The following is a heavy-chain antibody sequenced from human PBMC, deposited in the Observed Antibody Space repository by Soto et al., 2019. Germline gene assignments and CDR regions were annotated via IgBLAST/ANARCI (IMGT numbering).Heavy chain of an antibody. D-gene: IGHD3-22*01. V-gene: IGHV1-2*02. J-gene: IGHJ1*01. CDR3: GRGAYYHSSGPPFQH. CDR2: INPNSGGT. Sequence: ASVNVSSKSAGYTFTVYYVHGVRQSPGQGLEWMGWINPNSGGTNYAQKFQGRVTMTRDTSMSTAYMELSRLRSDDTAVYYCGRGAYYHSSGPPFQHWGQGTLVTVYS. CDR1: GYTFTVYY.